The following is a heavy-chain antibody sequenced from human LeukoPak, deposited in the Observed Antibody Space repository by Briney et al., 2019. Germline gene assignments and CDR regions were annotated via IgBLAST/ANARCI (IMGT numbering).Heavy chain of an antibody. V-gene: IGHV4-39*01. J-gene: IGHJ6*03. CDR1: GDSISSSSSY. CDR2: IYYSGST. Sequence: SETLSLTCSVSGDSISSSSSYWGWIRQPPGKGLEWIGSIYYSGSTYYNTSLKSRVTISVDTSKNQFSLKLTSVTAADTAVYYCASVRRGFGESSKYYAYYYMGVWGKGTTVTISS. CDR3: ASVRRGFGESSKYYAYYYMGV. D-gene: IGHD3-10*01.